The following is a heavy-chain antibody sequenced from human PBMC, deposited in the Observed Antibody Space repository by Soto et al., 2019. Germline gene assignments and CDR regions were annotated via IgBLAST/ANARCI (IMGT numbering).Heavy chain of an antibody. CDR1: GFSRSTSGVG. D-gene: IGHD2-15*01. CDR2: IYWDDDK. CDR3: AHRLCDSSCYWDVGFFDF. V-gene: IGHV2-5*02. Sequence: QITLKESGPTLVKPTQTLTLTCTFSGFSRSTSGVGVGWIRQPPGKALECLALIYWDDDKRYSPSLKSRLSVTKDTSNNQVVLTMTNMDPVDSGTYFCAHRLCDSSCYWDVGFFDFWGQGALVTVSS. J-gene: IGHJ4*02.